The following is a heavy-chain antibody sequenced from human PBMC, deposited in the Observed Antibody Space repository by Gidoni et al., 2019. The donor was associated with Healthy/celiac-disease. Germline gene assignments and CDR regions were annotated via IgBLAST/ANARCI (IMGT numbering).Heavy chain of an antibody. V-gene: IGHV4-39*01. CDR2: IYYSGST. CDR3: ARLRAPSQLPKYYYDSSGYYSPIDY. CDR1: GGSISSSSYY. J-gene: IGHJ4*02. Sequence: QLQLQESGPGLVKPSETLSLTCTVSGGSISSSSYYWGWIRQPPGKGLEWIGSIYYSGSTYYNPSLKSRVTISVDTSKNQFSLKLSSVTAADTAVYYCARLRAPSQLPKYYYDSSGYYSPIDYWGQGTLVTVSS. D-gene: IGHD3-22*01.